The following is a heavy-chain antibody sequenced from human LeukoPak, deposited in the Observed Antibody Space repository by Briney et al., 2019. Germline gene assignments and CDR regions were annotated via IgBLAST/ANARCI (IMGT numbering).Heavy chain of an antibody. J-gene: IGHJ5*02. CDR2: ILSGGIS. V-gene: IGHV4-59*12. Sequence: ETLSLTCTVSGGSISTYHWSWIRQPPGKGLEWIGYILSGGISTYNPSLKSRVTISVDTSKNQFSLKLSSVTAADTAVYFCARVGGLAVAGASNWFGPWGQGTLVIVSS. CDR3: ARVGGLAVAGASNWFGP. D-gene: IGHD6-19*01. CDR1: GGSISTYH.